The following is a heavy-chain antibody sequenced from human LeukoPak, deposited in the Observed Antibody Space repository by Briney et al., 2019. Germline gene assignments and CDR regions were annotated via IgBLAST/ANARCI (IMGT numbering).Heavy chain of an antibody. CDR3: AGGRPRGYCSGGSCYHNFDY. D-gene: IGHD2-15*01. V-gene: IGHV1-69*06. CDR2: IIPIFGTA. J-gene: IGHJ4*02. Sequence: GSSVKVSCKASGATFISYAMSRVRQAPGQGLEWMGGIIPIFGTANYAQKFQGRVTITADKSTSTAYMEVSSLRSEDTAVYYCAGGRPRGYCSGGSCYHNFDYWGQGTLVTVSS. CDR1: GATFISYA.